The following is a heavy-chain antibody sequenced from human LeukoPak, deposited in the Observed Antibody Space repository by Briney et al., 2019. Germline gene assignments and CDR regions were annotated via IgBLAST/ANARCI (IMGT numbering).Heavy chain of an antibody. Sequence: GGSLRLSCAASGFTVSNNHMIWVRQAPGKGLEWVSVIFSGGSTYFADSVKGRFTISRDSSKNTLYLQMNSLRAEDTAVYHCVKEQSSGYYRVADYWGQGTLVTVSS. J-gene: IGHJ4*02. CDR1: GFTVSNNH. CDR3: VKEQSSGYYRVADY. V-gene: IGHV3-66*01. CDR2: IFSGGST. D-gene: IGHD6-19*01.